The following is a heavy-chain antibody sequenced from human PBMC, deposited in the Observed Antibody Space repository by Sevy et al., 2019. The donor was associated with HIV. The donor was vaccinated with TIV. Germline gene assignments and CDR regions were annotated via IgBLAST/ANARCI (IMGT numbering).Heavy chain of an antibody. J-gene: IGHJ4*02. D-gene: IGHD3-10*01. V-gene: IGHV4-59*02. CDR3: ARDSVSFPRIFDS. Sequence: SETLSLTCTVSGDSVSSYFWTWIRQPPGKGLEWIGNIYYTGNTNYNPSLKSRVTMSLDTSKKRFSLRLSSVTAADTAVYYCARDSVSFPRIFDSRGQGNLVTVSS. CDR2: IYYTGNT. CDR1: GDSVSSYF.